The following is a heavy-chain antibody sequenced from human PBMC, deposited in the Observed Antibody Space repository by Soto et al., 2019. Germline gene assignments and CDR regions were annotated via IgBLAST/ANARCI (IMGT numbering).Heavy chain of an antibody. D-gene: IGHD2-2*01. CDR1: GYTFTSYA. J-gene: IGHJ3*02. Sequence: GASVKVSCKASGYTFTSYAMHWVRQAPGQRLEWMGWINAGNGNTKYSQKFQGRVTITRDTSASTAYMELSSLRSEDTAVYYCATGYCSSTSCYDAFDIWGQGTMVTVSS. V-gene: IGHV1-3*01. CDR2: INAGNGNT. CDR3: ATGYCSSTSCYDAFDI.